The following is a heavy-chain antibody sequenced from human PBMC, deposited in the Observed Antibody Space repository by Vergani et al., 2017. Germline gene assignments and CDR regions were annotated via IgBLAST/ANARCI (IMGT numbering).Heavy chain of an antibody. CDR3: ARDGEKVGYRRHNYLDF. CDR1: EFTFSTYS. CDR2: ISSGSTYT. J-gene: IGHJ4*02. D-gene: IGHD6-25*01. V-gene: IGHV3-21*06. Sequence: EVQLVESGGGLVKTGGSLRLSCEASEFTFSTYSMNWVRQAPGKGLEWVSSISSGSTYTFYADSVKDRFTISRDNAKSTLYLHMSSLRAEDTGIYYCARDGEKVGYRRHNYLDFWGQGTLVTVSS.